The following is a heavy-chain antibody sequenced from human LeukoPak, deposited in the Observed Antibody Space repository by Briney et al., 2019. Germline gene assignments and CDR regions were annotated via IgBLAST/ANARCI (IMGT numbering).Heavy chain of an antibody. Sequence: PSETLSLTCAVYGGSFSGYYWSWIRQPPGKGLEWIGHFYYSGSTTYNPSLKSRVTFSVDTSRNQFSLKLTSVTDADTALYYCARGQGGNYYLNYFDYWGQGALVTVSS. CDR3: ARGQGGNYYLNYFDY. CDR1: GGSFSGYY. J-gene: IGHJ4*02. CDR2: FYYSGST. D-gene: IGHD1-26*01. V-gene: IGHV4-59*01.